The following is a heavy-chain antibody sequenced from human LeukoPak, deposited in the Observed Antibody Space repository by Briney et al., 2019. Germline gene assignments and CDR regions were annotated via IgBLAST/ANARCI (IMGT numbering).Heavy chain of an antibody. D-gene: IGHD1-26*01. CDR1: GYSISSDYY. V-gene: IGHV4-38-2*02. CDR3: ARAIEVGAMTPFDY. J-gene: IGHJ4*02. CDR2: IYHSGST. Sequence: PSETLSLTCTVSGYSISSDYYWGWIRQPPGKGLEWIGSIYHSGSTYYNPSLKSRVTISVDTSKNQFSLKLSSVTAADTAVYYCARAIEVGAMTPFDYWGQGTLVTVSS.